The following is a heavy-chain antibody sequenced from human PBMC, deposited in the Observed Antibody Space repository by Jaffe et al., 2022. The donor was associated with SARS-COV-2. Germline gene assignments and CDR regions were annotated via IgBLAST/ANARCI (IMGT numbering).Heavy chain of an antibody. J-gene: IGHJ6*02. V-gene: IGHV1-46*01. CDR2: IDPNGGST. CDR1: GYTFTSYY. D-gene: IGHD3-10*01. CDR3: ARSKGVGGDSYYHGMDV. Sequence: QVQLVQSGAEVKNPGASVTVSCKASGYTFTSYYMNWVRQAPGQGPEWMGTIDPNGGSTSYAQEFQGRVTLTRYTSTNTVYMDLSSLRSEDTAVYFCARSKGVGGDSYYHGMDVWGQGTLVTVSS.